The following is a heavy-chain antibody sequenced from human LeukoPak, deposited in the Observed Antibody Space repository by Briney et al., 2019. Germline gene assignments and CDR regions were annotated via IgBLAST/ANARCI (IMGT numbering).Heavy chain of an antibody. CDR3: ARWILKRGNWFDP. CDR2: IYYSGST. J-gene: IGHJ5*02. CDR1: GGSISSGGYY. Sequence: KPSQALSLTCTVSGGSISSGGYYWSWIRQHPGKGLEWIGYIYYSGSTYYNPSLKSRVTISVDTSKNQFSLKLSSVTAADTAVYYCARWILKRGNWFDPWGQGTLVTVSS. D-gene: IGHD3-9*01. V-gene: IGHV4-31*03.